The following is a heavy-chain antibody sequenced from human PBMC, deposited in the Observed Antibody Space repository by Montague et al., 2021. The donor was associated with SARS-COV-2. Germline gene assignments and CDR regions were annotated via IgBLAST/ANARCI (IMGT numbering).Heavy chain of an antibody. CDR2: ISYDGSNK. V-gene: IGHV3-30*04. D-gene: IGHD3-9*01. CDR3: ARPSYYDILTGNGGLEY. Sequence: SLRLSCAASKFSFSSYALHWVRQAPGKGLEWVAVISYDGSNKYYADSVKGRFTISRDNSKNTLYLQMSSLRAEDTAVYYCARPSYYDILTGNGGLEYWGQGTLVTVSS. J-gene: IGHJ4*02. CDR1: KFSFSSYA.